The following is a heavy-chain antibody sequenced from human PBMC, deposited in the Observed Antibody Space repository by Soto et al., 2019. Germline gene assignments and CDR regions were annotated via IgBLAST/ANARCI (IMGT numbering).Heavy chain of an antibody. CDR1: GYSFTSYW. CDR2: IYPGDSDT. J-gene: IGHJ4*02. Sequence: PGESLKISCKGSGYSFTSYWIGWVRQMPGKGLEWMGIIYPGDSDTRYSPSFQGQVTISADKSISTAYLQWSSLKASDTAMYYCAKVPITYSYGPDYWGQGTLVTVSS. D-gene: IGHD5-18*01. V-gene: IGHV5-51*01. CDR3: AKVPITYSYGPDY.